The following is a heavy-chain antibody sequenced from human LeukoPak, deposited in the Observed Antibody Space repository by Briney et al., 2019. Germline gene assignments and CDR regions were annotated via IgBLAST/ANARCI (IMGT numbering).Heavy chain of an antibody. CDR2: INPSSGGT. J-gene: IGHJ4*02. Sequence: ASVKVSCKVSGYTFTGYYLHWLRQAPGQGLEWMGRINPSSGGTNYAQKFQGRVTMTRDTSINTAYMALSSLRSDDTAVYYCARGPSGSDYWGQGTLVTVSS. D-gene: IGHD3-10*01. CDR1: GYTFTGYY. CDR3: ARGPSGSDY. V-gene: IGHV1-2*06.